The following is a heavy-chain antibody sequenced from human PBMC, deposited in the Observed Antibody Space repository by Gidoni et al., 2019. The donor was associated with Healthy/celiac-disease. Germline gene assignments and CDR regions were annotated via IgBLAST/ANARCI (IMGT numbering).Heavy chain of an antibody. CDR3: ARAATEVVPNTPLDY. CDR2: ISYDGSNK. D-gene: IGHD2-2*01. Sequence: QVQLVESGGGVVQPGRSLRLSCAASGFTFSSYAMHWVRQAPGKGLEWVAVISYDGSNKYYADSVKGRFTISRDNSKNTLYLQMNSLRAEDTAVYYCARAATEVVPNTPLDYWGQGTLVTVSS. J-gene: IGHJ4*02. V-gene: IGHV3-30-3*01. CDR1: GFTFSSYA.